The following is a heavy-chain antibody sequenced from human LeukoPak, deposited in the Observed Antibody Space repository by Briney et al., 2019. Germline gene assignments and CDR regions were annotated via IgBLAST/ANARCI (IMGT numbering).Heavy chain of an antibody. CDR1: GYTFTGYY. V-gene: IGHV1-2*02. CDR3: ARDTTSQAYCSGGSCYSGWFDP. J-gene: IGHJ5*02. D-gene: IGHD2-15*01. Sequence: ASVKVSGKASGYTFTGYYMHWVRQAPGQGLEWMGWINPNSGGTNYAQKLQGRVTMTRDTSISTAYMELSRLRSDDTAVYYCARDTTSQAYCSGGSCYSGWFDPWGQGTLVTVSS. CDR2: INPNSGGT.